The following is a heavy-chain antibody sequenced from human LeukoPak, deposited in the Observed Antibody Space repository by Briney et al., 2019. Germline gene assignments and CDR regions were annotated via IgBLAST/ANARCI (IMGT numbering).Heavy chain of an antibody. D-gene: IGHD3-22*01. V-gene: IGHV4-4*09. J-gene: IGHJ6*03. Sequence: WETLSLTCTVSGGSISSYYWSWIRQPPGKGLEWIGYIYTSGSTNYNPSLKSRVTISVDTSKNQFSLKLSSVTAADTAVHYCARHEVNVNYDSSGYPGHYYYYYMDVWGKGTTVTVSS. CDR3: ARHEVNVNYDSSGYPGHYYYYYMDV. CDR1: GGSISSYY. CDR2: IYTSGST.